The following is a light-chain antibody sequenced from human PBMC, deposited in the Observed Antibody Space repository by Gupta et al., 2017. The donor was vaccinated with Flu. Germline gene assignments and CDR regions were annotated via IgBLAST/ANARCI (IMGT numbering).Light chain of an antibody. J-gene: IGKJ5*01. Sequence: DFVITQSPAPVPVSLGARAPIHCKSSQSVLYSSNNKNYLAWYQQKPGQPPTLLIYWASTRESGVPDRFSGGGSGTDFTLTISSLQAEDVAVYYCQQYYRTPPITFGQGTRLEI. CDR2: WAS. CDR1: QSVLYSSNNKNY. CDR3: QQYYRTPPIT. V-gene: IGKV4-1*01.